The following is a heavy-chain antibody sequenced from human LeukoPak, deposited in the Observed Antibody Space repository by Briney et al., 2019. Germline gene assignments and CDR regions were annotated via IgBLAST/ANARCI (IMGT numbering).Heavy chain of an antibody. D-gene: IGHD5-12*01. J-gene: IGHJ4*02. CDR2: IYYSGST. V-gene: IGHV4-39*07. CDR1: GGSISSSSYY. Sequence: SETLSLTCTVSGGSISSSSYYWGWIRQPPGKGLEWIGSIYYSGSTYYNPSLKGRVTISVDTSKNQFSLKLSSVTAADTAVYYCARGSISYEYYFDYWGQGTLVTVSS. CDR3: ARGSISYEYYFDY.